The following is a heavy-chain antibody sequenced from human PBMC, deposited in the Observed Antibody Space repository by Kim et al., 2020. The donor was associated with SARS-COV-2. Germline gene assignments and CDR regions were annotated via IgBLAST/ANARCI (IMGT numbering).Heavy chain of an antibody. V-gene: IGHV3-21*01. Sequence: GGSLRLSCAASGFTFSSYSMNWVRQAPGKGLEWVSSISSSSSYIYYADSVKGRFTISRDNAKNSLYLQMNSLRAEDTAVYYCARDSRIVPLLIVATTPSWFDPWGQGTLVTVSS. CDR3: ARDSRIVPLLIVATTPSWFDP. CDR1: GFTFSSYS. J-gene: IGHJ5*02. CDR2: ISSSSSYI. D-gene: IGHD5-12*01.